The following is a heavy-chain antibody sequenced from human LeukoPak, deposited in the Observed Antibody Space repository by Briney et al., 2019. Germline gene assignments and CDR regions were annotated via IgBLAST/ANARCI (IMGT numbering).Heavy chain of an antibody. CDR1: GFTFSSYA. V-gene: IGHV3-15*01. J-gene: IGHJ4*02. D-gene: IGHD5-24*01. CDR2: IKSKTDGGTT. Sequence: GGSLRLSCAASGFTFSSYAMSWVRQAPGKGQEWVGRIKSKTDGGTTDYAAPVKGRFTISRDDSKNTLYLQMNSLKTEDTAVYYCTTDSGYNSYLHYWGQGTLVTVSS. CDR3: TTDSGYNSYLHY.